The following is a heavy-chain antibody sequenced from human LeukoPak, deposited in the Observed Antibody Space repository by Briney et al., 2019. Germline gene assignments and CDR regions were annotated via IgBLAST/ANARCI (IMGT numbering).Heavy chain of an antibody. CDR2: ITISGHTK. V-gene: IGHV3-48*03. CDR1: GFDLHTYE. Sequence: GGSLRLSCAASGFDLHTYEMNWVRQAPGKGLEWIADITISGHTKNYADSVKGRFTISRDSARTSLYLQMNSLRVEDTGVYFCARGDPHADLWGQGTLVTVSS. CDR3: ARGDPHADL. J-gene: IGHJ5*02.